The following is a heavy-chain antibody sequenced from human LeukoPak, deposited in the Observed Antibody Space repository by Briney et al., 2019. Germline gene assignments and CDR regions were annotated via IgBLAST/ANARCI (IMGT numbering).Heavy chain of an antibody. V-gene: IGHV4-59*01. CDR1: GGSISNYY. Sequence: SETLSLTCTVSGGSISNYYWSWIRQPPGKGLEWIGYFYYTGSTNYNPSLKSRVTISVDKSKNQFSLKLSSVTAADTAVYYCARHNYDFSDWGQGTLVTVSS. D-gene: IGHD3-3*01. CDR2: FYYTGST. CDR3: ARHNYDFSD. J-gene: IGHJ4*02.